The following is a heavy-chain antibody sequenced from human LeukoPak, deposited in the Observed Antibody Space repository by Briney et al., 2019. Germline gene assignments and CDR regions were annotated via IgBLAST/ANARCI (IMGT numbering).Heavy chain of an antibody. D-gene: IGHD5-18*01. Sequence: GGSLRLSCAASGFTFSSDWMNWVRQAPGKGLEWVSAISSSGGSTFYADSVKGRFSISRDNSNNTLYLQMNSLRAEDTAVYYCAKRTGRDTREYWGQGTLVTVSS. CDR2: ISSSGGST. CDR3: AKRTGRDTREY. V-gene: IGHV3-23*01. J-gene: IGHJ4*02. CDR1: GFTFSSDW.